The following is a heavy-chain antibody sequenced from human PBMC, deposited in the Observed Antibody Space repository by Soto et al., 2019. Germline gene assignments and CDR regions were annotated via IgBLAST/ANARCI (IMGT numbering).Heavy chain of an antibody. D-gene: IGHD3-3*01. Sequence: GGSLRLSCAASGFTFSGYSMNWVRQAPGKGLEWVSYISSSGSTIYYADSVKGRFTISRDNAKNSLYLQMNSLRAEDTAVYYCARGSITIFGVVTPPTGYYYGMDVWGQGTTVTVSS. CDR1: GFTFSGYS. CDR3: ARGSITIFGVVTPPTGYYYGMDV. V-gene: IGHV3-48*04. CDR2: ISSSGSTI. J-gene: IGHJ6*02.